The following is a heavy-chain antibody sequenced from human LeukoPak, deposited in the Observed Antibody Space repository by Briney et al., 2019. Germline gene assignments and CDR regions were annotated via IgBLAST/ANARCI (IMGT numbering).Heavy chain of an antibody. D-gene: IGHD3-10*01. Sequence: PSETLSLTCTVSSGSISSHYWSWIRQPPGKGLEWIGYIYYSGSTNYNPSLKSRVTISVDTSKNQFSLKLSSVTATDTAVYYCARVNYGSATKEDYWGQGTLVTVSS. CDR1: SGSISSHY. V-gene: IGHV4-59*11. CDR2: IYYSGST. CDR3: ARVNYGSATKEDY. J-gene: IGHJ4*02.